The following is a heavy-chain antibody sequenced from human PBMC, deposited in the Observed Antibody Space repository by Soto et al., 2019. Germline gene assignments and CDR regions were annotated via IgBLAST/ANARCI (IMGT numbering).Heavy chain of an antibody. V-gene: IGHV3-73*01. J-gene: IGHJ6*02. CDR2: IRSKANSYAT. CDR3: TRPPHLDYCTNGVCGSPPSHYYYGMVV. CDR1: GFTFSGSA. Sequence: EGSLRLSCAASGFTFSGSAMHWVRQASGKGLEWVGRIRSKANSYATAYAASVKGRFTISRDDSKNTAYLQMNSLKTEDTAVYYCTRPPHLDYCTNGVCGSPPSHYYYGMVVWGPGTSHTVFS. D-gene: IGHD2-8*01.